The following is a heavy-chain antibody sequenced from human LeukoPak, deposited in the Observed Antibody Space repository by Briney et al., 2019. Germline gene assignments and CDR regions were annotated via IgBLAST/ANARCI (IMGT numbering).Heavy chain of an antibody. CDR2: INNGGGT. CDR1: GFTFNNYV. V-gene: IGHV3-23*01. CDR3: AKSMAVTGGATEY. J-gene: IGHJ4*02. D-gene: IGHD6-19*01. Sequence: GGSLRLSCAASGFTFNNYVMRWVRQAPGKGLEWVSSINNGGGTHYADSVKGRFTISKDSSKNTVYLQMSSLRAEDTALYYCAKSMAVTGGATEYWGQGTLVTVSS.